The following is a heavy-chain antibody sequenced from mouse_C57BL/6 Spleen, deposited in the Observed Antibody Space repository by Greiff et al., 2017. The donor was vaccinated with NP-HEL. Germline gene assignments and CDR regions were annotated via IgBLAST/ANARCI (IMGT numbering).Heavy chain of an antibody. J-gene: IGHJ4*01. CDR1: GYSFTGYF. Sequence: EVQLQQSGPELVKPGDSVKISCKASGYSFTGYFMNWVMQSHGKSLEWIGRINPYNGDTFYNQKFKGKATLTVDKSSSTAHMELRSLTSEDSAVYYCARRGRDGYFLYYAMDYWGQGTSVTVSS. V-gene: IGHV1-20*01. CDR2: INPYNGDT. D-gene: IGHD2-3*01. CDR3: ARRGRDGYFLYYAMDY.